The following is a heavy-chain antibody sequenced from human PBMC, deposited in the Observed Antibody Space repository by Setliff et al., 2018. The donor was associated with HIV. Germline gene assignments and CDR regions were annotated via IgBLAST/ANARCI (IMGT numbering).Heavy chain of an antibody. J-gene: IGHJ6*02. V-gene: IGHV4-4*07. CDR2: IYTSGNT. CDR3: ARRSIVGVARGFYYYNLDV. D-gene: IGHD1-26*01. Sequence: PSETLSLTCTVSGGSISTYYWSWIRQPAGKGLEWIGRIYTSGNTNYNPSLKSRVTMSVDTSKNQFSLNLSSLTAADTTVYYCARRSIVGVARGFYYYNLDVWGQGTTVTVSS. CDR1: GGSISTYY.